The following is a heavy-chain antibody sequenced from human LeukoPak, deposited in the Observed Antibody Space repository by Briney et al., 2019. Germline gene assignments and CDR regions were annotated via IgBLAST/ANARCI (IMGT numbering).Heavy chain of an antibody. CDR1: GGSISSYY. D-gene: IGHD3-9*01. V-gene: IGHV4-4*07. CDR2: IYTSGST. Sequence: PSETLSLTCTVSGGSISSYYWSWIRQPAGMGLEWIGRIYTSGSTNYNPSLKSRVTMSVDTSKNQFSLKLSSVTAADTAVYYCARDGPGGLRYFDWFVLDAFDIWGQGTMVTVSS. J-gene: IGHJ3*02. CDR3: ARDGPGGLRYFDWFVLDAFDI.